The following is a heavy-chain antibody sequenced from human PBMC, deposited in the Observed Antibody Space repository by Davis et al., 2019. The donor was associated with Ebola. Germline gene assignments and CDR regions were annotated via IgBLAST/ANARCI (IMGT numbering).Heavy chain of an antibody. J-gene: IGHJ1*01. CDR1: GFTSRHHA. D-gene: IGHD1-26*01. V-gene: IGHV3-74*01. CDR3: ATLSGSYSPQH. CDR2: LNSDGSST. Sequence: PGGPLRLPFAAPGFTSRHHAMDWFRQAPGKGLVWVSRLNSDGSSTSYVDSVKGRFTISRDNAKNTLYLQMNNLRAEDTAVYYCATLSGSYSPQHWGQGTLVTVSS.